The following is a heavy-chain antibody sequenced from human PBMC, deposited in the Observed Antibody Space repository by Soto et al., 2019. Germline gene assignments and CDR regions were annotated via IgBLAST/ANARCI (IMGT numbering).Heavy chain of an antibody. CDR2: ISGSGGST. CDR1: GFTFSSYA. CDR3: AKGDRYCSGGSCYGSFGYYYYYMDV. D-gene: IGHD2-15*01. V-gene: IGHV3-23*01. J-gene: IGHJ6*03. Sequence: GVSLRLSCAASGFTFSSYAMSWVRQAPGKGLEWVSAISGSGGSTYYADSVKGRFTISRDNSKNTLYLQMNSLRAEDTAVYYCAKGDRYCSGGSCYGSFGYYYYYMDVWGKGTTVTVSS.